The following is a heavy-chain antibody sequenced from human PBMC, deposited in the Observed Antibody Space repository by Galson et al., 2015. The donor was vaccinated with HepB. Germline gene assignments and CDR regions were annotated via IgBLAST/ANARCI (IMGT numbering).Heavy chain of an antibody. CDR2: IYYSGST. CDR3: ARDRERFESSGWYVLGY. CDR1: GGSISSYY. Sequence: ETLSLTCTVSGGSISSYYWSWIRQPPGKGLEWIGYIYYSGSTNYNPSLKSRVTISVDTSKNQFSLKLSSVTAADTAVYYCARDRERFESSGWYVLGYWGQGTLVTVSS. V-gene: IGHV4-59*01. J-gene: IGHJ4*02. D-gene: IGHD6-19*01.